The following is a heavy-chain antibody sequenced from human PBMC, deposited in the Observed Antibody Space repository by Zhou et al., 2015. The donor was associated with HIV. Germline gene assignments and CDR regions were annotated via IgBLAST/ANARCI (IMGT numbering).Heavy chain of an antibody. D-gene: IGHD3-16*01. CDR3: ARDQGGLDY. CDR2: INPSDGTA. V-gene: IGHV1-46*01. Sequence: QVQLVQSGADVKKPGASVKVSCRASGYFFTTYSVHWVRQAPGQGPEYMGVINPSDGTATYAQTFQDRVTMTRDTSSNTVYMELTALTSDDTAIYYCARDQGGLDYWGQGTLVSVSS. CDR1: GYFFTTYS. J-gene: IGHJ4*02.